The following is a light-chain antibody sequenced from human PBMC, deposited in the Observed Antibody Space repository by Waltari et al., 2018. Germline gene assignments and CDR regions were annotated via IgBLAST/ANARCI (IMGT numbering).Light chain of an antibody. J-gene: IGLJ2*01. CDR2: DVS. Sequence: QSALPQPASVSGPPGQSITVSCIGTSNDIGSYNFVLWFQQHPGRAPKLMIYDVSERPLGVSNRFSGSKSGNTASLTISGLQAEDEADYYCFSYAGSNSFAFGGGTRVTVL. V-gene: IGLV2-23*02. CDR3: FSYAGSNSFA. CDR1: SNDIGSYNF.